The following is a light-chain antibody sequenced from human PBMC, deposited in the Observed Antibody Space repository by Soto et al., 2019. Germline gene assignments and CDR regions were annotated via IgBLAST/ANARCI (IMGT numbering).Light chain of an antibody. Sequence: EIQMTQSPSILSGAVGDRGTSTCRSSQTITNWLAWYQQKPGKAPRLLIHDASTLETGVPSRVSGSRSGTEFSLTINSLQPDDSASDYCQQYNSSPWTFGQGTKVDI. CDR3: QQYNSSPWT. CDR2: DAS. V-gene: IGKV1-5*01. CDR1: QTITNW. J-gene: IGKJ1*01.